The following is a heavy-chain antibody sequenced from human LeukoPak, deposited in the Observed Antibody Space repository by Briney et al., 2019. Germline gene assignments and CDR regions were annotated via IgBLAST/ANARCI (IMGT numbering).Heavy chain of an antibody. V-gene: IGHV1-8*01. J-gene: IGHJ4*02. CDR1: GYTFTSYD. D-gene: IGHD3-10*01. Sequence: ASVKVSCKASGYTFTSYDINWVRQATGQGLEWMGWMNPNSGNTGYAQKFQGRVTMTRNTSISTAYMELSSLRSEDTAMYYCARPINYYGSGSYYTHFAYWGQGTLVTVSS. CDR3: ARPINYYGSGSYYTHFAY. CDR2: MNPNSGNT.